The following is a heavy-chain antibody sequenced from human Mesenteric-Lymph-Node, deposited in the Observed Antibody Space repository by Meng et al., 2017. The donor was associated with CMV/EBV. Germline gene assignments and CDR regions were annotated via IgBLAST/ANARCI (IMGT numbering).Heavy chain of an antibody. Sequence: SQTLSLTCAVYGGSFSGSYWHWIRQPPGMSLEWIGEIDDTGRTKYSPSLNSRVTMLLDTSKKQFSLKLSSVTAADTAVYYCARRKVGEEGDPLGNFDYWGQGTLVTVSS. CDR1: GGSFSGSY. J-gene: IGHJ4*02. CDR3: ARRKVGEEGDPLGNFDY. D-gene: IGHD3-16*01. V-gene: IGHV4-34*01. CDR2: IDDTGRT.